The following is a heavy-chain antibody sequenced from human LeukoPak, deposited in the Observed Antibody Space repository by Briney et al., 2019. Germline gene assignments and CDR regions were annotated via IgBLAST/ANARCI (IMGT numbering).Heavy chain of an antibody. V-gene: IGHV1-69*13. CDR1: GGIFTSYA. Sequence: SVKVSCKASGGIFTSYAIGWVRQAPGQGLEWMGRIIPILGIVNYAQKFQGRITITGDESTNTAYMELSSLRSDDTAVYYCARVVLWFGESGRYYFDYWGQGTLVTVSS. D-gene: IGHD3-10*01. J-gene: IGHJ4*02. CDR2: IIPILGIV. CDR3: ARVVLWFGESGRYYFDY.